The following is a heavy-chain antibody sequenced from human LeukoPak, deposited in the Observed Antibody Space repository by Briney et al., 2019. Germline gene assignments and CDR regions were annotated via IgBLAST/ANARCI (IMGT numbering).Heavy chain of an antibody. CDR3: ARVAYIGDWFDP. CDR1: GGSISSGDYY. J-gene: IGHJ5*02. Sequence: SETLSLTCTVSGGSISSGDYYWSWIRQPPGKGLEWIGYIYYSGSTYYNPSLKSRFTISVDTSKNQFSLKLSSVTAADTAVYYCARVAYIGDWFDPWGQGTLVTVSS. CDR2: IYYSGST. V-gene: IGHV4-30-4*08. D-gene: IGHD3-16*01.